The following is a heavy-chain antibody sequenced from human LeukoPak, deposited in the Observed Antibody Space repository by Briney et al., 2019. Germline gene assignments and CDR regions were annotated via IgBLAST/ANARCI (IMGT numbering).Heavy chain of an antibody. J-gene: IGHJ4*02. CDR3: ARSPRGITIIVVVITTWFDY. V-gene: IGHV3-11*03. CDR2: IISSSSYT. D-gene: IGHD3-22*01. Sequence: GGSLRLSCAASGFTFSDYYMSWIRQAPGKGLEWVSYIISSSSYTNYADSVKGRFTISRDNAKNSLYLQMNSLRAEDTAVYYCARSPRGITIIVVVITTWFDYWGQGTLVTVSS. CDR1: GFTFSDYY.